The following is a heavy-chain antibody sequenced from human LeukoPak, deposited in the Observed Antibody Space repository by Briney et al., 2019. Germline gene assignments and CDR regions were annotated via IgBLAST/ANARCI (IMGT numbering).Heavy chain of an antibody. Sequence: PSETLSLTCTVSGGSISNYYWSWIRQPPGKGLEWIGYIYYSGSTNYNPSLKSRVTISVDTSKNQFSLKLSSVTAADTAVYYCAGNRMEIVVVTPYPGGAFDIWGQGTMVTVSS. D-gene: IGHD2-21*02. CDR1: GGSISNYY. CDR2: IYYSGST. V-gene: IGHV4-59*12. CDR3: AGNRMEIVVVTPYPGGAFDI. J-gene: IGHJ3*02.